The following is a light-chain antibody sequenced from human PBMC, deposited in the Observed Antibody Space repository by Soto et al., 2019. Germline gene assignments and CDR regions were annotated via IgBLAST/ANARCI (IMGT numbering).Light chain of an antibody. Sequence: EFVLTQSPGTLSLSPGERATLSCRASQTVSNNYLAWYQQKPGQAPRLLIYGASSRATGIPDRFSGGGSGTDFTLTISRLEPEDFAVYYCQHYGSSPPITFGQGTRLEIK. CDR3: QHYGSSPPIT. J-gene: IGKJ5*01. CDR2: GAS. CDR1: QTVSNNY. V-gene: IGKV3-20*01.